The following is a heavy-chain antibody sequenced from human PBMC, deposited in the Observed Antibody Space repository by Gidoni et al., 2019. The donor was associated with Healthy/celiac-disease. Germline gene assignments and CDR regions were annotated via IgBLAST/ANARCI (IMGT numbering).Heavy chain of an antibody. CDR3: ARTGRGMIVVGNWFDP. J-gene: IGHJ5*02. Sequence: QVQLVQSGAEVKKPGDSVKVSCKASGYTFTGYYMHWVRQDPGQGLEWIGWIHPNSGGTNYAQEFPGRGTMAKDTSINTTYLELSRLRSDGTAVYYCARTGRGMIVVGNWFDPWGQGTLVTVSS. CDR2: IHPNSGGT. D-gene: IGHD3-22*01. CDR1: GYTFTGYY. V-gene: IGHV1-2*02.